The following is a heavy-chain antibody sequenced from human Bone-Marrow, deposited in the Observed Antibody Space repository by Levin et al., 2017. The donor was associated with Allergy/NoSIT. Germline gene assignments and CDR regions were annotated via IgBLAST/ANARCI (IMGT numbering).Heavy chain of an antibody. D-gene: IGHD6-25*01. Sequence: GESLKISCEASGFPFSDYHMTWIRQAPGKGQEWVAYITDSGTFIKYEDSVRGRFTISRDNAKNSLYLQMDSLRVEDTAVYYCARDRLGARAFDIWGQGTMVTVSS. CDR2: ITDSGTFI. CDR1: GFPFSDYH. J-gene: IGHJ3*02. CDR3: ARDRLGARAFDI. V-gene: IGHV3-11*05.